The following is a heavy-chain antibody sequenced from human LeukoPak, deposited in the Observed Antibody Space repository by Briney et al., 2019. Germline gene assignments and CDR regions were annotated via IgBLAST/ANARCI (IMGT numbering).Heavy chain of an antibody. J-gene: IGHJ4*02. V-gene: IGHV4-30-2*01. Sequence: PSETLSLTCTVSGGSISSGSYYWSWIRQPPGKGLEWIGYIYHSGSTYYNPPLKSRVTISVDRSKNQFSLKLSSVTAADTAVYYCARGVRGDFWSGYYYWGQGTLVTVSS. D-gene: IGHD3-3*01. CDR3: ARGVRGDFWSGYYY. CDR2: IYHSGST. CDR1: GGSISSGSYY.